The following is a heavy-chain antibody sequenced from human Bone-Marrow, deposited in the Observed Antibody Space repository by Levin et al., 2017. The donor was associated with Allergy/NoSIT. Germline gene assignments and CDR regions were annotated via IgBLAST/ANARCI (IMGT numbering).Heavy chain of an antibody. CDR3: ARVEYDPVVRFGP. V-gene: IGHV4-59*01. CDR2: VRDSGTT. CDR1: GGSLSSLY. J-gene: IGHJ5*02. D-gene: IGHD2/OR15-2a*01. Sequence: SETLSLTCTVSGGSLSSLYWSWLRQPPGKGLEWIGYVRDSGTTIYNPSLMSRVTISVDTPKKQFSLKVKSLTAADTAVYYCARVEYDPVVRFGPWGQGTLVVVSS.